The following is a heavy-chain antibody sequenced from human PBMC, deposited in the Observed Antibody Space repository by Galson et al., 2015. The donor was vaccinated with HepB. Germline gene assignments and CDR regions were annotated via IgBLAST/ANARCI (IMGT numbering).Heavy chain of an antibody. D-gene: IGHD1-26*01. Sequence: SLRLSCAASGFTFDDYAMHWVRQAPGKGLEWVSGISWNSGSIGYADSVKGRFTISRDNAKNSLYLQMNSLRAEDTALYYCAKATMRELLPFFDYWGQGTLVTVSS. CDR3: AKATMRELLPFFDY. J-gene: IGHJ4*02. V-gene: IGHV3-9*01. CDR1: GFTFDDYA. CDR2: ISWNSGSI.